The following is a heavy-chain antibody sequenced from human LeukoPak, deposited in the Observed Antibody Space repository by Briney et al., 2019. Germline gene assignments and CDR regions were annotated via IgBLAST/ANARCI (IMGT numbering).Heavy chain of an antibody. CDR3: AKDYGHCSSTSCYGRGIDY. CDR2: IRCDGSNK. V-gene: IGHV3-30*02. J-gene: IGHJ4*02. D-gene: IGHD2-2*01. Sequence: EGSLRLSCAASGFTFSSYGMHWVRQAPGKGLEWVAFIRCDGSNKYYADSVKGRFTISRDNSKNTLYLQMNSLRAEDTAVYYCAKDYGHCSSTSCYGRGIDYWGQGTLVTVSS. CDR1: GFTFSSYG.